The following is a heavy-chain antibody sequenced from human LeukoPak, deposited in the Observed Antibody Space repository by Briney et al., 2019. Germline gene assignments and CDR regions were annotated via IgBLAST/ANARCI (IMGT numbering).Heavy chain of an antibody. CDR1: GGTFSSYA. CDR3: ARDSSSWPGGFDP. CDR2: IIPIFGTA. D-gene: IGHD6-13*01. V-gene: IGHV1-69*13. Sequence: GAPVKVSCKASGGTFSSYAISWVRQAPGQGLEWMGGIIPIFGTANYAQKFQGRVTITADESTSTAYMELSSLRSEDTAVYYCARDSSSWPGGFDPWGQGTLVTVSS. J-gene: IGHJ5*02.